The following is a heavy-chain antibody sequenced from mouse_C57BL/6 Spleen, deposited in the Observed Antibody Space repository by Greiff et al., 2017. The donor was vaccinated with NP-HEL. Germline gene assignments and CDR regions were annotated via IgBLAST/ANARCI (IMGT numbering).Heavy chain of an antibody. CDR3: TRRGNYYGSSPYFDY. Sequence: QVQLKQSGAELVRPGASVTLSCKASGYTFTDYEMHWVKQTPVHGLEWIGAIDPETGGTAYNQKFKGKAILTADKSSSTAYMELRSLTSEDSAVYYCTRRGNYYGSSPYFDYWGQGTTLTVSS. CDR2: IDPETGGT. CDR1: GYTFTDYE. V-gene: IGHV1-15*01. J-gene: IGHJ2*01. D-gene: IGHD1-1*01.